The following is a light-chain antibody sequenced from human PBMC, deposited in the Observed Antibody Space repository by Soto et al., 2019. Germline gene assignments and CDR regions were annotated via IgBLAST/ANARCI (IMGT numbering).Light chain of an antibody. CDR1: QSVSSY. CDR2: DAS. CDR3: QHRSNWPAIT. Sequence: EIVLTQSPAPLSLSPGERATLSCRASQSVSSYLAWYQQKPGQAPRLLIYDASNRATGIPARFSGSGSETDFTLTISSLEPAEFAVYYCQHRSNWPAITFGQGTRLQIK. J-gene: IGKJ5*01. V-gene: IGKV3-11*01.